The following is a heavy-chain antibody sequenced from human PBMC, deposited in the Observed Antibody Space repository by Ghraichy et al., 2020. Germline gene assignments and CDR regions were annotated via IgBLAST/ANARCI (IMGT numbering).Heavy chain of an antibody. CDR1: GGSITSSSHF. D-gene: IGHD3-10*01. CDR3: ASQWGGTYSYGAGSYYVDS. V-gene: IGHV4-39*01. J-gene: IGHJ4*02. Sequence: SETLSLTCTVSGGSITSSSHFWGWIRQPPGKGLEWIGNIYYTGNTYYNPSLKSRLTISADTSKNQFSLKLNSVAAADTALYYCASQWGGTYSYGAGSYYVDSWGRGTLVTVSS. CDR2: IYYTGNT.